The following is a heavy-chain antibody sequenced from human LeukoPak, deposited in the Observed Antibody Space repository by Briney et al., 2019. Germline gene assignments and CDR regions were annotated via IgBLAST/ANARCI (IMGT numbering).Heavy chain of an antibody. CDR3: AKGEAGSGWSQVDY. Sequence: PGGSLRLSCAASRFTFSTYVMSWVRQAPGKGLEWVSGITASGGSTYYADSVKGRFTISGDNSKNTLYLQMNSLRAEDTAVYYCAKGEAGSGWSQVDYWGRGTLVTVSS. J-gene: IGHJ4*02. D-gene: IGHD6-19*01. V-gene: IGHV3-23*01. CDR1: RFTFSTYV. CDR2: ITASGGST.